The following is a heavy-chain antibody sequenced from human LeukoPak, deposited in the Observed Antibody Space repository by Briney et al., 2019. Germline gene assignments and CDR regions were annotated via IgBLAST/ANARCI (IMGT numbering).Heavy chain of an antibody. CDR3: ATVRIRGYSYGYNQRDFWYLDY. Sequence: ASVKVSCKVSGYTLTELSMHWVRQAPGKGLEWMGGFDPEDGETIYAQKFQGRVTMTEDTSTDTAYMELSSLRSEDTAVYYCATVRIRGYSYGYNQRDFWYLDYWGQGTLVTVSS. CDR2: FDPEDGET. D-gene: IGHD5-18*01. V-gene: IGHV1-24*01. J-gene: IGHJ4*02. CDR1: GYTLTELS.